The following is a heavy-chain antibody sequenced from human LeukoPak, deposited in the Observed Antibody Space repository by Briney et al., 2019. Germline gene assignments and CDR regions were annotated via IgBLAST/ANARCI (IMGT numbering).Heavy chain of an antibody. Sequence: SETLSLTCTVSGGSISSYYWSWIRQPPGKGLEWIGYIYYSGSTNYNPSLKSRVTISVDTSKNQFSLKLSSVTAADTAVYYRARVGAAGEGPYYFDYWGQGTLVTVSS. CDR2: IYYSGST. V-gene: IGHV4-59*01. D-gene: IGHD6-13*01. CDR1: GGSISSYY. J-gene: IGHJ4*02. CDR3: ARVGAAGEGPYYFDY.